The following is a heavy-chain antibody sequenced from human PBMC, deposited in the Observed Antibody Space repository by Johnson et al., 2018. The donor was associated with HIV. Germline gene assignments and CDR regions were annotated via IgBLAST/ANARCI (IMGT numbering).Heavy chain of an antibody. Sequence: TFGMHWVRQAPGKGLEWVAVISYDGSNKYYVDSVKGRFTISRDNSKNTLYLQMNSLRAEETAVYYCAKSTRGNWGSCFDIWGQGTMVTVSS. V-gene: IGHV3-30*18. J-gene: IGHJ3*02. CDR3: AKSTRGNWGSCFDI. D-gene: IGHD7-27*01. CDR1: TFG. CDR2: ISYDGSNK.